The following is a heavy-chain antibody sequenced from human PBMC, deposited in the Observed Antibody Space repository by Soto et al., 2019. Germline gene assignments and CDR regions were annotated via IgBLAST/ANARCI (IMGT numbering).Heavy chain of an antibody. Sequence: GGSLRLSCAASGFTFSNAWMSWVRQAPGKGLEWVGRIKSKTDGGTTDYAAPVKGRFTISRDDSKNTLYLQMNSLKTEDTAVYYCTTDGRSGEGFGELLYIFDYWGQGTLVTVSS. J-gene: IGHJ4*02. CDR2: IKSKTDGGTT. CDR3: TTDGRSGEGFGELLYIFDY. D-gene: IGHD3-10*01. V-gene: IGHV3-15*01. CDR1: GFTFSNAW.